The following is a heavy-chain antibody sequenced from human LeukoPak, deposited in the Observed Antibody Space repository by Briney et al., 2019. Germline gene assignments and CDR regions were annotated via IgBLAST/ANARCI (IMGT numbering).Heavy chain of an antibody. CDR1: GGSFSGYY. D-gene: IGHD5-12*01. J-gene: IGHJ4*02. CDR2: INHGGST. CDR3: ARRVGGYSGYADY. V-gene: IGHV4-34*01. Sequence: SETLSLTCAVYGGSFSGYYWSWIRQPPGKGLEWIGEINHGGSTNYNPSLKSRVTISVDTSKNQFSLKLSSVTAADTAVYYCARRVGGYSGYADYWGQGTLVTVSS.